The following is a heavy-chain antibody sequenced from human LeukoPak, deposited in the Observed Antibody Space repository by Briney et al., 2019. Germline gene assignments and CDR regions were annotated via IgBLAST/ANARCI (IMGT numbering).Heavy chain of an antibody. D-gene: IGHD3-22*01. CDR2: ISGSGGST. Sequence: GGSLRLSCAASGFTFSSYAMSWGRQAPGKGLEWVSAISGSGGSTYYADSVKGRFTISRDNSKNTLYLQMNSLRAEDTAVYYCAKGSITMIVVVIIPDAFDIWGHGRRGTVSS. CDR3: AKGSITMIVVVIIPDAFDI. V-gene: IGHV3-23*01. CDR1: GFTFSSYA. J-gene: IGHJ3*02.